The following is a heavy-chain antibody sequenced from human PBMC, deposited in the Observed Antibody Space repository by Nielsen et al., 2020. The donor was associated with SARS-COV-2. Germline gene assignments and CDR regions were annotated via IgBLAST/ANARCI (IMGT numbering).Heavy chain of an antibody. Sequence: WIRQPPGQGLEWVANIEQDGSEKYYVDSVKGRFTISRDNAKNSLYLQMNSLRAEDTAVYYCARDLVVVAAILDTYYYYGMDVWGQGTTVTVSS. J-gene: IGHJ6*02. CDR3: ARDLVVVAAILDTYYYYGMDV. V-gene: IGHV3-7*01. D-gene: IGHD2-15*01. CDR2: IEQDGSEK.